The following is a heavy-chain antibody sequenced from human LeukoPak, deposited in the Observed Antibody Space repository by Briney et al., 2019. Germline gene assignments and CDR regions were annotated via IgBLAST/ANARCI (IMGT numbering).Heavy chain of an antibody. J-gene: IGHJ6*03. D-gene: IGHD2-2*01. CDR2: IDDSGNT. CDR3: ARDSSPAALPYMDA. CDR1: GGSMKRSY. Sequence: PSETLSLTCLVSGGSMKRSYWTWIRQAPGKGLEWIGNIDDSGNTNYSPSLKSRVTISLDTSKNQFSLRVTSVTAADRALYFCARDSSPAALPYMDAWGEGTTVTVSS. V-gene: IGHV4-59*01.